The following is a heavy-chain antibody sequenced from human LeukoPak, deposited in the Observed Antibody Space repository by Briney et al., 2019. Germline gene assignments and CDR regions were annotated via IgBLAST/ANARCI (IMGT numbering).Heavy chain of an antibody. CDR1: GFTFSGYS. Sequence: PGGSLRLFCAASGFTFSGYSVIWVRQAPGRGLEWVSYISSSSSYIYYAVSVRGRFPISRDNAKNSLYLQMNSMRAEDTAVYYWARGSVEMATNNYPCGYFDLWGRGTLVTVSS. J-gene: IGHJ2*01. CDR3: ARGSVEMATNNYPCGYFDL. D-gene: IGHD5-24*01. CDR2: ISSSSSYI. V-gene: IGHV3-21*01.